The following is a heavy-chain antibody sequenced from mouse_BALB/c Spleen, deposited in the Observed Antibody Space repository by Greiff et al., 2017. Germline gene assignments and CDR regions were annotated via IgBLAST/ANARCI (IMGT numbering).Heavy chain of an antibody. CDR1: GYTFTDYA. CDR2: ISTYYGNT. CDR3: ARSGGSYAMDY. Sequence: VQVVESGPELVRPGVSVKISCKGSGYTFTDYAMHWVKQSHAKSLEWIGVISTYYGNTNYNQKFKGKATMTVDKSSSTAYMELARLTSEDSAIYYCARSGGSYAMDYWGQGTSVTVSS. J-gene: IGHJ4*01. V-gene: IGHV1-67*01.